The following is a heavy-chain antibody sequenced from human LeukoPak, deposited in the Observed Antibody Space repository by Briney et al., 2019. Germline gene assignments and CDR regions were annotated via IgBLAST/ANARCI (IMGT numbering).Heavy chain of an antibody. V-gene: IGHV3-21*01. CDR3: ARSGGGPCDY. J-gene: IGHJ4*02. CDR2: ISSSSSYI. D-gene: IGHD3-10*01. CDR1: GFTFSSYS. Sequence: GGSLRLSCVASGFTFSSYSINWVRQAPGKGLEWVSSISSSSSYIYYADSVKGRFTISKDNAKNSLYLQVNSLRAEDTAVYYCARSGGGPCDYWGQGTLVTVSS.